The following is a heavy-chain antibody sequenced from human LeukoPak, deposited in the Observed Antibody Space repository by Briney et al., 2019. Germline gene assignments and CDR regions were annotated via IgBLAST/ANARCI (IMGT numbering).Heavy chain of an antibody. CDR3: ARGPNSNWSGLDF. V-gene: IGHV3-74*01. J-gene: IGHJ4*02. D-gene: IGHD6-6*01. Sequence: GGSLRLSCTASGFSFSGHWMHWARQLPGKGLVWVSRISPTGSTTSYADSVKGRFTVSRDNAKNTLYLQVNNLRAEDTAVYCCARGPNSNWSGLDFWGQGTLLTVSS. CDR2: ISPTGSTT. CDR1: GFSFSGHW.